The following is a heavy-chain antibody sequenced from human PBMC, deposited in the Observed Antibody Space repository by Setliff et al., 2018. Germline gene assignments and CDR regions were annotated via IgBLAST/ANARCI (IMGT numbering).Heavy chain of an antibody. CDR3: ARGFYYYYYYYMDV. CDR1: GGSFSGCY. Sequence: KTSETLSLTCAVYGGSFSGCYWSWIRQPPGKGLEWIGEINHSGSTNYNPSLKSRVTISVDTSKNQFSLKLNSVTAADTAVYYCARGFYYYYYYYMDVWGKGTTVTVSS. J-gene: IGHJ6*03. V-gene: IGHV4-34*01. CDR2: INHSGST.